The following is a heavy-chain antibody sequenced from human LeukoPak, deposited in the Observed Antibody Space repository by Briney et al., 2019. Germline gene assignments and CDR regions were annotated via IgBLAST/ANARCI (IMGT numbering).Heavy chain of an antibody. V-gene: IGHV3-30*04. CDR3: ARENHVVVITDAFDI. Sequence: GGSLRLSCAASGFTFSSYAMHWVRQAPGKGLEWVAVISYDGSNKYYADSVKGRFTISRDNSKNTLYLQMNSLRAEDTAVYYCARENHVVVITDAFDIWGQGTMVTVSS. CDR2: ISYDGSNK. J-gene: IGHJ3*02. D-gene: IGHD3-22*01. CDR1: GFTFSSYA.